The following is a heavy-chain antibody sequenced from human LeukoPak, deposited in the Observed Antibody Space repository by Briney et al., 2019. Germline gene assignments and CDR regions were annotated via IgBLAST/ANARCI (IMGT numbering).Heavy chain of an antibody. CDR3: ARDGPTYGMDV. CDR1: GGSSSSYY. CDR2: IYYSGST. Sequence: SSETLSLTCTVSGGSSSSYYWSWIRQPPGKGLEWIGYIYYSGSTNYNPSLKGRVTISVDTSKNQFSLKLSSVTAADTAVYYCARDGPTYGMDVWGQGTTVTVSS. V-gene: IGHV4-59*01. J-gene: IGHJ6*02.